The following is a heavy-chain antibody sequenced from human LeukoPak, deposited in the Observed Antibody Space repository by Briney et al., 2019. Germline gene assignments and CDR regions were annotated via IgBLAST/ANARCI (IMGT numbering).Heavy chain of an antibody. D-gene: IGHD6-19*01. V-gene: IGHV5-51*01. Sequence: GESLKISCSGFGYXFTNSWICWVRQMPGKGLEWLGIIYPGDSDTRYSPSFQGQVTISADKSISTAYLQWSRLKASDTAMYYCARRYSSGTIFDYWGQGTLITVSS. J-gene: IGHJ4*02. CDR2: IYPGDSDT. CDR1: GYXFTNSW. CDR3: ARRYSSGTIFDY.